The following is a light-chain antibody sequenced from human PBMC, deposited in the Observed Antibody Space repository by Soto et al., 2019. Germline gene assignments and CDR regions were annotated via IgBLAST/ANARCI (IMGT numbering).Light chain of an antibody. CDR2: HAS. CDR1: QSISNW. Sequence: DIQMTQSPSSVSASVVDRVTITCRASQSISNWLAWYQQKPGTAPKVLIYHASSLQSGVTSSFSGSGSGTEFTLTISRLQPDDFATYYCQQYNSYSFGQGTKVDIK. J-gene: IGKJ1*01. V-gene: IGKV1-5*01. CDR3: QQYNSYS.